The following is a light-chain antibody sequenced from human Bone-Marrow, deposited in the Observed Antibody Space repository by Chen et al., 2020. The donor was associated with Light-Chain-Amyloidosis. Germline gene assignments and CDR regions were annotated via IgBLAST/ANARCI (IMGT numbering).Light chain of an antibody. V-gene: IGLV3-21*02. Sequence: SYVLTQPSSVSVAPGQTATIACGGNNIGSTSVHWYQQTPGQAPLLVVYDASDRPSGIPERLSGSNSGNTATLTISRVEAGDEAGYYCQVWDRGSDSPVFGGGTKLTVL. CDR1: NIGSTS. J-gene: IGLJ3*02. CDR2: DAS. CDR3: QVWDRGSDSPV.